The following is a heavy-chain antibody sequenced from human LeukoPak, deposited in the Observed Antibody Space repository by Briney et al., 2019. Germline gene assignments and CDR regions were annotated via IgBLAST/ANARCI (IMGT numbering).Heavy chain of an antibody. CDR3: ARLRGDFYWYFDL. CDR1: GGSISSTSYY. Sequence: SETLSLTCTVSGGSISSTSYYWGWIRQPPGQGREWIGYSYYSGTTSYNPSLKRRVTISVDTSKNQFSLTVTSVTAADTAVYYCARLRGDFYWYFDLWGRGTLVTVSS. J-gene: IGHJ2*01. V-gene: IGHV4-39*01. CDR2: SYYSGTT.